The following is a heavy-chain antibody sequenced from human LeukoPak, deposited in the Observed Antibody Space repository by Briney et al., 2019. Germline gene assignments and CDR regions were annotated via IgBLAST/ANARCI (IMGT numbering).Heavy chain of an antibody. J-gene: IGHJ4*02. CDR1: GFTFSSYS. Sequence: PGGSLRLSCAASGFTFSSYSMNWVRQAPGKGLEWVSSISSSSSYIYYADSVKGRFTISRDNSKNTLYLQMNSLRAEDTAVYYCAKDVIGLGESTGLGYWGQGTLVTVSS. CDR2: ISSSSSYI. CDR3: AKDVIGLGESTGLGY. D-gene: IGHD3-10*01. V-gene: IGHV3-21*01.